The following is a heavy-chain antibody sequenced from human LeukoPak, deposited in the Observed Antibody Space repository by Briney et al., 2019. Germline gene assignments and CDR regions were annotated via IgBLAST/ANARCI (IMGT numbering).Heavy chain of an antibody. Sequence: PGRSLRLSCAASGFTFSSYGMHWVRQAPGKGLEWVAVISYDGSNKYYADSVKGRFTISRDNSKNTLYLQMNSPRAEDTVVYYCAKDYYYDSSGPLDFDYWGQGTLVTVSS. CDR1: GFTFSSYG. J-gene: IGHJ4*02. CDR3: AKDYYYDSSGPLDFDY. D-gene: IGHD3-22*01. V-gene: IGHV3-30*18. CDR2: ISYDGSNK.